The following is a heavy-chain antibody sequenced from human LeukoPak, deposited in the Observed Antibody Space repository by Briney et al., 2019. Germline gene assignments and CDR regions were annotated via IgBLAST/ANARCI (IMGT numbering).Heavy chain of an antibody. CDR1: GDIFIDYT. CDR2: FMPILGIA. V-gene: IGHV1-69*04. D-gene: IGHD3-10*01. CDR3: AKDFLRGTYYSPLDP. J-gene: IGHJ5*02. Sequence: SVKVSCKASGDIFIDYTVTWVRQAPGQGLEWMGRFMPILGIATQAPKFRGRVTITADRSTSTAYMELCSLTSEDTAVYYSAKDFLRGTYYSPLDPWGQGTLVTVSS.